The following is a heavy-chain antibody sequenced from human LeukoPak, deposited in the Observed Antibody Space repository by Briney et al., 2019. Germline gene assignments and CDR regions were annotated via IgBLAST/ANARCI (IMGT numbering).Heavy chain of an antibody. CDR2: ISSSSSYI. CDR3: ARDRALNDFWSGNIYYFDY. D-gene: IGHD3-3*01. V-gene: IGHV3-21*01. J-gene: IGHJ4*02. Sequence: PGGSLRLSCAASGFTFSSYSMNWVRQAPGKGLEWVSSISSSSSYIYYADSVKGRFTISRDNAKNSLYLQMSSLRAEDTAVYYCARDRALNDFWSGNIYYFDYWGQGTLVTVSS. CDR1: GFTFSSYS.